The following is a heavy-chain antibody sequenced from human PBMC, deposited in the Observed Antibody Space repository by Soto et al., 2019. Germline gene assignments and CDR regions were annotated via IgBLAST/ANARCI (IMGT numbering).Heavy chain of an antibody. CDR3: ANGYCDTICYHDF. CDR1: GYTFTSWS. J-gene: IGHJ4*02. V-gene: IGHV1-3*01. D-gene: IGHD3-22*01. CDR2: ITVANGNT. Sequence: ASVKVSCKASGYTFTSWSMHWMRQAPGQGLEWMGWITVANGNTKYSQKFQGRVTITRDTSATTAYMEMSSLTSEDTAIYYCANGYCDTICYHDFWSQGTLVTGSS.